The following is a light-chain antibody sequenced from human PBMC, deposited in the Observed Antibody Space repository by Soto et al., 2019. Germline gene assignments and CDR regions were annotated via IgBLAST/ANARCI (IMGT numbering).Light chain of an antibody. Sequence: QSALTQPASVSGPPGQSITISCIGTANDIAAYNYVSWYRQAPGKAPKILIFEVNKRPSGISNRFSGSKSGNTASLTISGLQAEDEADYYCSSYGKSNFLVFGGGTKLTVL. CDR3: SSYGKSNFLV. CDR2: EVN. J-gene: IGLJ3*02. V-gene: IGLV2-14*01. CDR1: ANDIAAYNY.